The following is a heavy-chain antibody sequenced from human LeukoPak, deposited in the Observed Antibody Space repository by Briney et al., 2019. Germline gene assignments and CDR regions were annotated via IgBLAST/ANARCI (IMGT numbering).Heavy chain of an antibody. CDR3: ARGVLKKIYGDYGNHP. D-gene: IGHD4-17*01. Sequence: SETLSLTCAVYGGSFSGYYWSWIRQPPGKGLEWIGEINHSGSTNYNPSLKSRVTISVDASKNQFSLKLSSVTAADTAVYYCARGVLKKIYGDYGNHPWGQGTLVTVSS. V-gene: IGHV4-34*01. CDR2: INHSGST. J-gene: IGHJ5*02. CDR1: GGSFSGYY.